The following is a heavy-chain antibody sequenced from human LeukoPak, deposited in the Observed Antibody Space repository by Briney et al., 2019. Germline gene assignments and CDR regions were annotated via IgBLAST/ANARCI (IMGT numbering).Heavy chain of an antibody. CDR3: ARDGNFAPAADYYFDY. Sequence: ASVKVSCKASGYTFTSYGISWVRQVPGQGLEWMGGIIPIFGTANYAQKFQGRVTITADESTSTAYMELSSLRSEDTAVYYCARDGNFAPAADYYFDYWGQGTLVTVSS. J-gene: IGHJ4*02. CDR1: GYTFTSYG. D-gene: IGHD1-1*01. V-gene: IGHV1-69*13. CDR2: IIPIFGTA.